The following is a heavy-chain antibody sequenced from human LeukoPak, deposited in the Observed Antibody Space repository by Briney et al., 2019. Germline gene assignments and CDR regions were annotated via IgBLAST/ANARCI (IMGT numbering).Heavy chain of an antibody. D-gene: IGHD6-13*01. CDR2: IKSKTDGGTT. CDR3: TTVSRYSSSWAYYYYYMDV. CDR1: GFTFSNAW. Sequence: KTGGSLRLSCAASGFTFSNAWMSWVRQAPGKGLEWVGRIKSKTDGGTTDYAAPVKGRFNISRDDSKNTLYLQMNSLKTEDTAVYYCTTVSRYSSSWAYYYYYMDVWGKGTTVTVSS. V-gene: IGHV3-15*01. J-gene: IGHJ6*03.